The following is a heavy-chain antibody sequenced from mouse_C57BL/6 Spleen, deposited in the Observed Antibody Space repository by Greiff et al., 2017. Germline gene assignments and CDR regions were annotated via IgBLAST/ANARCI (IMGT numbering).Heavy chain of an antibody. D-gene: IGHD2-4*01. J-gene: IGHJ3*01. CDR3: ARDGDYDGQAWFAY. Sequence: EVKLMESGPGLVKPSQSLSLTCSVTGYSITSGYYWNWIRQFPGNKLEWMGYISYDGSNNYNPSLKNRISITRDTSKNQFFLKLNSVTTEDTATYYCARDGDYDGQAWFAYWGQGTLVTVSA. V-gene: IGHV3-6*01. CDR2: ISYDGSN. CDR1: GYSITSGYY.